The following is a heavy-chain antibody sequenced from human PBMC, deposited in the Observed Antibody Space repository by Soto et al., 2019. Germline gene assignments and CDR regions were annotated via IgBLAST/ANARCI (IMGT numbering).Heavy chain of an antibody. CDR1: GFTFSSYA. J-gene: IGHJ6*03. D-gene: IGHD6-19*01. CDR2: ISGSGGST. Sequence: GGSLRLSCAASGFTFSSYAMSWVRQAPGKGLEWVSAISGSGGSTYYADSVKGRFTISRDNSKNTLYLQMNSLRAEDTAVYYCAKDGGSSGWYYYYMDVWGKGTTVTVSS. V-gene: IGHV3-23*01. CDR3: AKDGGSSGWYYYYMDV.